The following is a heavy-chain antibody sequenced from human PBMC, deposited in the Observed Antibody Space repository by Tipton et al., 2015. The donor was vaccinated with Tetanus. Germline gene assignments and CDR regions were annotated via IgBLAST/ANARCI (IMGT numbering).Heavy chain of an antibody. D-gene: IGHD2-21*02. CDR2: IFYSGRT. CDR3: ARGPAFCGDDCPSRGGVFDV. V-gene: IGHV4-59*01. CDR1: RGSIHKNY. J-gene: IGHJ3*01. Sequence: TLSLTCTVSRGSIHKNYWSWIRQSPGKGLEWIAYIFYSGRTNYNPSLKSRVTISVDTARNQFSLKLTSVSAADTALYYCARGPAFCGDDCPSRGGVFDVWSPGTLITVSS.